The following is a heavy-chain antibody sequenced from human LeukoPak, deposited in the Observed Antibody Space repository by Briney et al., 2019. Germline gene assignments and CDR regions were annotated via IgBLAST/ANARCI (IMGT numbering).Heavy chain of an antibody. CDR2: IIPILGIA. J-gene: IGHJ4*02. D-gene: IGHD5-18*01. Sequence: PGSSVKVSCKASGGTFSSYAISWVRQAPGQGLEWMGRIIPILGIANYAQKFQGRVTITADKSTSTAYMELSSLRSEDTAMYYCARVDTAMVIDYWGQGTLVTVSS. V-gene: IGHV1-69*04. CDR3: ARVDTAMVIDY. CDR1: GGTFSSYA.